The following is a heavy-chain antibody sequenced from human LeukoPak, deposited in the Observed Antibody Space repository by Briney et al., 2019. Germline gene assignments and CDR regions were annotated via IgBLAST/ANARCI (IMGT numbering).Heavy chain of an antibody. D-gene: IGHD6-6*01. V-gene: IGHV4-39*07. CDR1: GGSISSSSYY. CDR3: AREGAVAARPNWEIDY. J-gene: IGHJ4*02. CDR2: IYYSGST. Sequence: PSETLSLTCTVSGGSISSSSYYWGWIRQPPGKGLEWIGSIYYSGSTYYNPSLKSRVTISVDTSKNQFSLKLSSVTAADTAVYYCAREGAVAARPNWEIDYWGQGTLVTVSS.